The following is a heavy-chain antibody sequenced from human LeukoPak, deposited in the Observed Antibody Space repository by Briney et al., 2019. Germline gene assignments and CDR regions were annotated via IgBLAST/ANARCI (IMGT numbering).Heavy chain of an antibody. J-gene: IGHJ6*02. CDR1: GGSISSGDYS. Sequence: SETLSLTCTVSGGSISSGDYSWRWIRQPPGKGLEWIGYIYYSGSTYYNPSLKSRVTISVDTSKNQFSLKLSSVTAADTAVYYCARDDTESGEYYGMDVWGQGTTVTVSS. V-gene: IGHV4-30-4*01. CDR3: ARDDTESGEYYGMDV. D-gene: IGHD3-16*01. CDR2: IYYSGST.